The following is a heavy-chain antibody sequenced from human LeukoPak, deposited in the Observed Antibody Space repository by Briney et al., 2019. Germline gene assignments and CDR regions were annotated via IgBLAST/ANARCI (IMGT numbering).Heavy chain of an antibody. CDR1: GGSFSGYY. CDR3: ARQSGRLRRYYYYYKDV. CDR2: INHSGST. V-gene: IGHV4-34*01. J-gene: IGHJ6*03. D-gene: IGHD3-10*01. Sequence: SETLSLTCAVYGGSFSGYYWSWIRQPPGKGLEWIGEINHSGSTNYNPSLKSRVTISVDTSKNQFYLKLSSVTAADTAVYYCARQSGRLRRYYYYYKDVWGKGTTVTVSS.